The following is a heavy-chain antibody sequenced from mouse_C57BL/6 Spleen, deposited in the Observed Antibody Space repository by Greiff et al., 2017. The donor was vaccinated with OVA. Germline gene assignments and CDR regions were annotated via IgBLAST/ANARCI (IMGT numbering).Heavy chain of an antibody. D-gene: IGHD2-3*01. CDR3: ARINGDDGYYGAY. CDR2: IYPGSGST. Sequence: QVQLQQPGAELVKPGASVKMSCKASGYTFTSYWITWVKQRPGQGLEWIGDIYPGSGSTNYNEKFKSKATLTVDTSSSTAYMQLSSLTSEDSAVYYCARINGDDGYYGAYWGQGTLVTVSA. CDR1: GYTFTSYW. J-gene: IGHJ3*01. V-gene: IGHV1-55*01.